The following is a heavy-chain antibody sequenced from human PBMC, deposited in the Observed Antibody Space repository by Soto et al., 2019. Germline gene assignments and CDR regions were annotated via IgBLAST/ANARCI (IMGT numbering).Heavy chain of an antibody. CDR3: ASLTYCYDSSGYNHYGMDV. V-gene: IGHV1-69*01. CDR2: IIPIFGTA. Sequence: QVQLVQSGAEVKKPGSSVKVSCKASGGTFSSYAISWVRQAPGQGLEWMGGIIPIFGTANYAQKFQGRVTITADESTSTAYMELSSLRSEDTAVYYCASLTYCYDSSGYNHYGMDVWGQGTMVTVSS. D-gene: IGHD3-22*01. J-gene: IGHJ6*02. CDR1: GGTFSSYA.